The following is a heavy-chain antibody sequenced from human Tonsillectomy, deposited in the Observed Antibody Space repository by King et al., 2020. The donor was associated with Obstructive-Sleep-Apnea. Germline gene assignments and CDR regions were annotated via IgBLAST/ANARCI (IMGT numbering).Heavy chain of an antibody. CDR1: GYRFSSYW. D-gene: IGHD2-21*01. Sequence: VQLVESGAEVKNPGESLKISCKGSGYRFSSYWIGWVRQMPGKGLEWMGIIYPGDSDVKYSPSFQGQVTISADKSISTAYLQWNSLKASDTAIYYCARWDIVVVPNWFDPWGQGPLVTVSS. V-gene: IGHV5-51*01. CDR3: ARWDIVVVPNWFDP. J-gene: IGHJ5*02. CDR2: IYPGDSDV.